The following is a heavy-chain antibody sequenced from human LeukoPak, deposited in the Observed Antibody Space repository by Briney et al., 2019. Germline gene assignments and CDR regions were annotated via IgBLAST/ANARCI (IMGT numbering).Heavy chain of an antibody. CDR3: ARGSGSYSMSAFDI. Sequence: ASVKVSCKASGYTFTGYYMHWVRQAPGQGLEWMGRINPNSGGTNYAQKFQGRVTMTRDTSISTAYMELSRLRSDDTAVYYYARGSGSYSMSAFDIWGQGTMVTVSS. CDR1: GYTFTGYY. CDR2: INPNSGGT. D-gene: IGHD1-26*01. J-gene: IGHJ3*02. V-gene: IGHV1-2*06.